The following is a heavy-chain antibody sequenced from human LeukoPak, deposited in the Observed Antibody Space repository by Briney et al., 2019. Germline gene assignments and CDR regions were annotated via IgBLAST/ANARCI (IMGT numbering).Heavy chain of an antibody. J-gene: IGHJ4*02. CDR1: GGTFSSYA. Sequence: SVKVSCKASGGTFSSYAISWVRQAPGRGLEWMGGIIPIFGTANYAQKFQGRVTITADESTSTAYMELSSLRSEDTAVYYCAMGPRAVAGPGVGFWGQGTLVTVSS. D-gene: IGHD6-19*01. CDR2: IIPIFGTA. CDR3: AMGPRAVAGPGVGF. V-gene: IGHV1-69*13.